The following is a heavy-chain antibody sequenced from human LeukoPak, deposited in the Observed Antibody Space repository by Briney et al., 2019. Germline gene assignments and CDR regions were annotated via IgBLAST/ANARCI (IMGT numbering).Heavy chain of an antibody. CDR1: GYTFTSYY. CDR2: INPSGGST. Sequence: ASVKVSCKASGYTFTSYYMHWVRQAPGQGLEWMGIINPSGGSTSYAQKFQGRVIMTRDTSMSTVYMELSSLRSGDTAVYYCARGLRITMVRGVTNWFDPWGQGTLVTVSS. CDR3: ARGLRITMVRGVTNWFDP. D-gene: IGHD3-10*01. V-gene: IGHV1-46*01. J-gene: IGHJ5*02.